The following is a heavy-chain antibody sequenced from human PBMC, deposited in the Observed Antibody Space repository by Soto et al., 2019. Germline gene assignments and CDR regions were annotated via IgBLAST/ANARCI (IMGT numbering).Heavy chain of an antibody. Sequence: PSQTLSLTCAISGDSVSSDSAAWNWIRQSPSRGLEWLGRTYYRSKWYNDYAVSVTSRITINPDTSKNQFSLQLNSVTPEDTAVYYCARGQPTQQLDYYCGMDVWGQGTTVTVSS. CDR3: ARGQPTQQLDYYCGMDV. CDR2: TYYRSKWYN. V-gene: IGHV6-1*01. D-gene: IGHD6-13*01. CDR1: GDSVSSDSAA. J-gene: IGHJ6*02.